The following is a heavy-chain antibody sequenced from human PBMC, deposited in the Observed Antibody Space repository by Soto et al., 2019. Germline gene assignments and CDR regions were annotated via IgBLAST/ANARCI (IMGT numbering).Heavy chain of an antibody. CDR1: GYSFTSYW. J-gene: IGHJ6*02. Sequence: GESLKISCKGSGYSFTSYWISWVRQMPGKGLEWMGRIDPSDSYTNYSPSFQGHVTISADKSISTAYLQWSSLKASDTAMNYCAREGRGYLNYYYGMDVWGQGTTVTVSS. CDR3: AREGRGYLNYYYGMDV. D-gene: IGHD3-10*01. CDR2: IDPSDSYT. V-gene: IGHV5-10-1*01.